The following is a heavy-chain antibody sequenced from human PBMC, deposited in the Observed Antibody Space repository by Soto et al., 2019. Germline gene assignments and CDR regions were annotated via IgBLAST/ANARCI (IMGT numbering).Heavy chain of an antibody. J-gene: IGHJ5*02. D-gene: IGHD2-21*02. CDR3: AKDCGGDCYLDWFDP. Sequence: GGSLRLSCAASVFPFSSYAMSWVRQAPGKGLEWVSAISGSGGSTYYADSVKGRFTISRDNSKNTLYLQMNSLRAEDTAVYYCAKDCGGDCYLDWFDPWGQGTLVTVSS. V-gene: IGHV3-23*01. CDR1: VFPFSSYA. CDR2: ISGSGGST.